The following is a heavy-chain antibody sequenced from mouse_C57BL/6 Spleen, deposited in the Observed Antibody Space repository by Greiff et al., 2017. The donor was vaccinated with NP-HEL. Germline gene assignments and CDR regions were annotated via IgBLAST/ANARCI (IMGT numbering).Heavy chain of an antibody. D-gene: IGHD1-1*01. Sequence: EVKVVESGGGLVKPGGSLKLSCAASGFTFSDYGMHWVRQAPEKGLEWVAYISSGSSTIYYADTVKGRFTISRDNAKNTLFLQMTSLRSEDTAMYYCARNYYGSSPYYYAMDYWGQGTSVTVSS. CDR2: ISSGSSTI. J-gene: IGHJ4*01. CDR3: ARNYYGSSPYYYAMDY. CDR1: GFTFSDYG. V-gene: IGHV5-17*01.